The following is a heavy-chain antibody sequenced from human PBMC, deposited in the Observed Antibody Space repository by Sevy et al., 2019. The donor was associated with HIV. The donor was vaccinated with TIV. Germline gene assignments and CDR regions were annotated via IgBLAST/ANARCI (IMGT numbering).Heavy chain of an antibody. CDR1: GFNVTSNY. J-gene: IGHJ4*02. CDR3: AREAGSSSFDY. Sequence: GGSVRLSCAATGFNVTSNYMSWVRQGPGKGLEWVSGFYNGDSTQYADSVKGRFTISRDKSNNTLYLQMDSLRAEDTAVYYCAREAGSSSFDYWGQGTLVTVSS. V-gene: IGHV3-53*01. D-gene: IGHD6-13*01. CDR2: FYNGDST.